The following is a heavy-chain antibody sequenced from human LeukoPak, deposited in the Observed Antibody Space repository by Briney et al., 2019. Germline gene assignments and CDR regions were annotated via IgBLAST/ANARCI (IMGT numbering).Heavy chain of an antibody. D-gene: IGHD2-15*01. CDR1: GYTFTSYG. V-gene: IGHV1-2*02. CDR2: INPNSGGT. J-gene: IGHJ5*02. Sequence: ASVKVSCKASGYTFTSYGISWVRQAPGQGFEWMGWINPNSGGTNYAQKFQGRVTMTRDTSISTAYMELSRLRSDDTAVYYCARGPVVVVAATRYWFDPWGQGTLVTVSS. CDR3: ARGPVVVVAATRYWFDP.